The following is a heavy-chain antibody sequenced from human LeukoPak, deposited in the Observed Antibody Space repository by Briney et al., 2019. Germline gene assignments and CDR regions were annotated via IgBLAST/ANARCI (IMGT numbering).Heavy chain of an antibody. CDR3: ARHYHGLDV. CDR1: GGSFSGYY. D-gene: IGHD3-10*01. J-gene: IGHJ6*02. V-gene: IGHV4-34*01. Sequence: SETLSLTCAVYGGSFSGYYWSWIRQPPGKGLEWIGSIYYGESKHYSPSLTSRITISVDTSKNQFSLKLTSVTAADTAVYYCARHYHGLDVWGQGTTVTVSS. CDR2: IYYGESK.